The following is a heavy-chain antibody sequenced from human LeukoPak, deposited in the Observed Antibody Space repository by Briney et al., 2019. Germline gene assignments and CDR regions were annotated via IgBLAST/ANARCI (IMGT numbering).Heavy chain of an antibody. D-gene: IGHD1-1*01. Sequence: SETLSLTCAVSGGSFSAFFWRWIRQPPGKGLEWIGDVGLSGSADYNPSLKSRVTASADPSKTHFSLKLSSVTAADTAVYYCARIRQLAIFDYWGQGTLVTVSS. V-gene: IGHV4-34*01. CDR3: ARIRQLAIFDY. CDR2: VGLSGSA. CDR1: GGSFSAFF. J-gene: IGHJ4*02.